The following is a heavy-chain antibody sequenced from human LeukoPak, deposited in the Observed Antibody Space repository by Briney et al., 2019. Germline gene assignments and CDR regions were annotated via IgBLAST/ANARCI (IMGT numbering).Heavy chain of an antibody. CDR2: ISYDGSNK. D-gene: IGHD6-6*01. CDR1: GFTFSSYG. Sequence: GGSLRLSCAASGFTFSSYGMHWVRQAPGKGLEWVAVISYDGSNKYYADSVKGRFTISRDNSKNTLYLQMNSLRAEDTAVYYCAKDLIVSSSSSDFDYWGQGTLVTVSS. CDR3: AKDLIVSSSSSDFDY. J-gene: IGHJ4*02. V-gene: IGHV3-30*18.